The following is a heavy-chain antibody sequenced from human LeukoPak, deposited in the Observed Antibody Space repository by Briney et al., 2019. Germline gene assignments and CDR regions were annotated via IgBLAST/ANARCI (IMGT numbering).Heavy chain of an antibody. J-gene: IGHJ1*01. CDR1: GGSISSYY. CDR2: IYYSGST. Sequence: PSETLSLTCTVSGGSISSYYWSWIRQPPGKGLEWIGYIYYSGSTNYNPSLKSRVTISVDTSKNQFSLKLSSVTAADTAVYYCARADSSGYYYVWHWGQGTLVTVSS. D-gene: IGHD3-22*01. V-gene: IGHV4-59*01. CDR3: ARADSSGYYYVWH.